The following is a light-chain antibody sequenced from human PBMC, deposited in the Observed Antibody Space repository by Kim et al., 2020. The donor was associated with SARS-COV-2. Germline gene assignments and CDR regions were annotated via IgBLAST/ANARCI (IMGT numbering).Light chain of an antibody. CDR1: STDVGSYNY. CDR2: DVS. J-gene: IGLJ2*01. CDR3: SSYTSSRTVV. V-gene: IGLV2-14*03. Sequence: GPSITISCTGTSTDVGSYNYVSCSQQYPGKAPKLMIYDVSNRPSGVSNRFSGSKSGNTASLTISGLQAEDEADYYCSSYTSSRTVVFVGGTHLTVL.